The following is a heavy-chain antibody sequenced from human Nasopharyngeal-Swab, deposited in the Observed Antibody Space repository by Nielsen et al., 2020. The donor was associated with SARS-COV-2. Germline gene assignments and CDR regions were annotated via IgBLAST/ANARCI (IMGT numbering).Heavy chain of an antibody. CDR3: TTVRFHCSSTSCYRWFDP. V-gene: IGHV3-15*01. CDR2: INSKTDGGTT. J-gene: IGHJ5*02. D-gene: IGHD2-2*01. Sequence: VRQAPGKGPEWGGRINSKTDGGTTDYAAPVKGRFTISRDDSKNTLYLQMNSLKTEDTAVYYCTTVRFHCSSTSCYRWFDPWGQGTLVTVSS.